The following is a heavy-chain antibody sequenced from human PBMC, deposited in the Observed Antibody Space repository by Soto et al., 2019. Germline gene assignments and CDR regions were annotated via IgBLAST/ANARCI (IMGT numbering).Heavy chain of an antibody. D-gene: IGHD1-26*01. Sequence: SEPLSLTCTVSGGSISSGGYYWSWIRQHPGKGLEWIGYIYYSGSTYYNPSLKSRVTISVDTSKNQFSLKLSSVTAADTAVYYCARDSGSIVGATTTTNWFDPWGQGTLVTVSS. J-gene: IGHJ5*02. CDR1: GGSISSGGYY. CDR2: IYYSGST. CDR3: ARDSGSIVGATTTTNWFDP. V-gene: IGHV4-31*03.